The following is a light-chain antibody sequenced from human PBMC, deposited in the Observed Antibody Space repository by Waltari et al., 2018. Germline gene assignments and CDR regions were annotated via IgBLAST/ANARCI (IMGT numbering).Light chain of an antibody. CDR2: EGS. CDR1: SSDVGSYNL. CDR3: CSYAGSSTYV. V-gene: IGLV2-23*01. J-gene: IGLJ1*01. Sequence: QSALTQPASVSGSPGQSITISCTGTSSDVGSYNLVSWYQHNPGKSPNSMIYEGSKRPSGVSNRFSVSKSGNTASLTISGLQADDEADYYCCSYAGSSTYVFGTGTKVTVL.